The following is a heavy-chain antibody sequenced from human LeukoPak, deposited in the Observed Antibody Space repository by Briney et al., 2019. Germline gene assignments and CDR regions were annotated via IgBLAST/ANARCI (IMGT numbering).Heavy chain of an antibody. CDR3: ARDKQPGDY. CDR1: GDSISPYY. V-gene: IGHV4-59*01. Sequence: PSETLSLTCTVSGDSISPYYWGWIRQPPGKGLEWIGYIYYSGDTTYNPSLKSRVTMSVDTTKNQFSLKLSSVTAADTAVYYCARDKQPGDYWGQGALVTVSS. D-gene: IGHD1-1*01. CDR2: IYYSGDT. J-gene: IGHJ4*02.